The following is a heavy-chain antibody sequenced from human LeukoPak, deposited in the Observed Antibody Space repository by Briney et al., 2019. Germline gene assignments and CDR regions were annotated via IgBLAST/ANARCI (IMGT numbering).Heavy chain of an antibody. CDR2: ISSGSSTI. Sequence: GGSLRLSCAASGFSFSSHSMNWVRQAPGKGLEWISYISSGSSTIYYADSVKGRFTIPRDNAKNSLYLQMNSLRAEDTAVYYCARDYDSTGYNFDYWGRGTLVTVSS. D-gene: IGHD3-22*01. CDR1: GFSFSSHS. J-gene: IGHJ4*02. V-gene: IGHV3-48*04. CDR3: ARDYDSTGYNFDY.